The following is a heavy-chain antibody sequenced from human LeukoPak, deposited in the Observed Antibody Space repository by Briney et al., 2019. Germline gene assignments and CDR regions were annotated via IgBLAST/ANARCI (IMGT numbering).Heavy chain of an antibody. D-gene: IGHD4-17*01. V-gene: IGHV3-48*03. J-gene: IGHJ6*03. CDR2: ISSSGSTI. Sequence: PGGSLRLSCAASGFTFSSYEMNWVRQAPGKGLEWVSYISSSGSTIYYADSVKGRFTISRDNAKNSLYLQMNSLRAEDTAVYYCARGGYIISDYVSFGQNYYMDVWGKGTTVTVSS. CDR1: GFTFSSYE. CDR3: ARGGYIISDYVSFGQNYYMDV.